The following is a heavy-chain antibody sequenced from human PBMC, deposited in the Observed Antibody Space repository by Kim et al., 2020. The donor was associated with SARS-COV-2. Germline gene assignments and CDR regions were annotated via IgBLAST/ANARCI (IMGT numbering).Heavy chain of an antibody. Sequence: GGSLRLSCAASGFTFSSYSMNWVRQAPGKGLEWVSYISSGSTIYYADSVKGRFTISRDNAKNSLYLQMNSLRDEDTAVYYCAVGLAFDIWGQGTMVTVSS. CDR1: GFTFSSYS. D-gene: IGHD1-26*01. CDR3: AVGLAFDI. CDR2: ISSGSTI. V-gene: IGHV3-48*02. J-gene: IGHJ3*02.